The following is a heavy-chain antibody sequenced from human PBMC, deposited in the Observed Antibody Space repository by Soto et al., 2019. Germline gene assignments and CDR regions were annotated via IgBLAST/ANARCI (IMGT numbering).Heavy chain of an antibody. CDR3: AKDMRSSQGGSYAAEL. CDR1: GFFFEDYA. J-gene: IGHJ4*02. V-gene: IGHV3-9*01. Sequence: GGSLRLSXAASGFFFEDYAMHWVRQAPGKGLEWVSAISWNSGNIGYADSVKGRFTISRDNAKNSLYLQMNSLRTEDTAFYFCAKDMRSSQGGSYAAELWGQGTLVTVSS. D-gene: IGHD3-10*01. CDR2: ISWNSGNI.